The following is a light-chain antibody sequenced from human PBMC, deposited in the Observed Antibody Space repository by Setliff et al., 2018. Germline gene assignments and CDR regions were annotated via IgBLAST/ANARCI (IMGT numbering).Light chain of an antibody. V-gene: IGLV2-14*01. CDR3: SSYTGNTFI. Sequence: QSALTQPASVSGSPGQSITISCTGTSSDVGGYNYVSWYQQHPGKAPKLMIYDVSKRPSGVSNRFSGSKSGNTASLTISGLQAEDEADYYCSSYTGNTFIFAAGTKVTVL. J-gene: IGLJ1*01. CDR2: DVS. CDR1: SSDVGGYNY.